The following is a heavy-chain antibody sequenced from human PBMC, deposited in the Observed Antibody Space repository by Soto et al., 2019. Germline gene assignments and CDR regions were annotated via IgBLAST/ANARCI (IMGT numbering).Heavy chain of an antibody. CDR1: GCSISSYY. D-gene: IGHD6-13*01. CDR3: ARRYSSSFAF. J-gene: IGHJ4*02. V-gene: IGHV4-59*08. Sequence: PSETLSLTCTVSGCSISSYYWSWIRQPPGKGLERIGYIYYSGSNNYNPSHKSRETISVNTSKNQFSLKQSSGNAADTAVYYWARRYSSSFAFWGQGTVVTVSS. CDR2: IYYSGSN.